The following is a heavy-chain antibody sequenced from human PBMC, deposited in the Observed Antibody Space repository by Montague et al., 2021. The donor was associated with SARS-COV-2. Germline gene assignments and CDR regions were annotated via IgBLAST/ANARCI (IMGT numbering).Heavy chain of an antibody. D-gene: IGHD3/OR15-3a*01. CDR1: GDSIMTTNW. CDR2: IYQDWST. V-gene: IGHV4-4*02. J-gene: IGHJ6*02. CDR3: VRAGGLDNRPPV. Sequence: SETLSLTCAVSGDSIMTTNWWSWVGQPPGKGLEWIGEIYQDWSTNYNPSLKSRVTMSVDKSKNQFSLELNSVTAADTALYYCVRAGGLDNRPPVWGQGATVIVSS.